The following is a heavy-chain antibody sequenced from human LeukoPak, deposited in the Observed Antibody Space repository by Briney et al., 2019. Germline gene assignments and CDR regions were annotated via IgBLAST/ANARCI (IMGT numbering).Heavy chain of an antibody. CDR3: AKEMVHDYVWGSYRSFDY. J-gene: IGHJ4*02. CDR2: ISYDGSNK. Sequence: GGSLRLSCAASGFTFSSYAMHWVRQAPGKGLEWVAVISYDGSNKYYADSVEGRFTISRDNSKNTLYLQMNSLRAEDTAVYYCAKEMVHDYVWGSYRSFDYWGQGTLVTVSS. D-gene: IGHD3-16*02. V-gene: IGHV3-30-3*01. CDR1: GFTFSSYA.